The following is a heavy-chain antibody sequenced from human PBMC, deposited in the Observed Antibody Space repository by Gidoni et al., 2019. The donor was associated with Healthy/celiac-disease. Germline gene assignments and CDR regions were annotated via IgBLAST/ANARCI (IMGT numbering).Heavy chain of an antibody. D-gene: IGHD1-26*01. Sequence: QVQLVQSGAEVKKPGASVKVSCKASGYPFTGYYMHWVRQAPGQGLEWMGWINPNSGGTNYAQKFQGWVTMTRDTSISTAYMELSRLRSDDTAVYYCARDLGSGGIWFDPWGQGTLVTVSS. J-gene: IGHJ5*02. V-gene: IGHV1-2*04. CDR3: ARDLGSGGIWFDP. CDR1: GYPFTGYY. CDR2: INPNSGGT.